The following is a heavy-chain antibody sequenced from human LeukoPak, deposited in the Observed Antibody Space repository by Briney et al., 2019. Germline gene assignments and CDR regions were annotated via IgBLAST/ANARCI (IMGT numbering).Heavy chain of an antibody. Sequence: PSETLSLTCTVSGGSISSYYWSWIRQPPGKGLEWIGYIYYSGSNQYNPSLKSRVTISVDTSKNQFSLKLSSVTAADTAVYYCARGGYSSGHYWGQGTLVTVSS. J-gene: IGHJ4*02. CDR2: IYYSGSN. CDR3: ARGGYSSGHY. D-gene: IGHD6-19*01. V-gene: IGHV4-59*12. CDR1: GGSISSYY.